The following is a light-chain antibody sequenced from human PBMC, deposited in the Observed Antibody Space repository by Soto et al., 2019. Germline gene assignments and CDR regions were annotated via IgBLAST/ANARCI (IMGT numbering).Light chain of an antibody. J-gene: IGLJ1*01. V-gene: IGLV2-14*01. CDR3: SSYTSSSTLV. CDR1: SSDVGGYNY. Sequence: QSVLTQPASVSGSRGQSITISCTGTSSDVGGYNYVSWYQQHPGKAPKLMIYEVSNRPSGVSNRFSGSKSGNTASLTISGLQAEEEADYYCSSYTSSSTLVFGTGTKVTVL. CDR2: EVS.